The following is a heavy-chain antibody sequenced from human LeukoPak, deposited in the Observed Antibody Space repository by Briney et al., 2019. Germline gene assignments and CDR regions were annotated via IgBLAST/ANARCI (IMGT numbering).Heavy chain of an antibody. V-gene: IGHV3-48*01. CDR1: GFTFSSYS. J-gene: IGHJ4*02. CDR2: ISSSSSTI. CDR3: ASAPRLYDFWSGYYTDREYYFDY. D-gene: IGHD3-3*01. Sequence: GGSLRLSCAASGFTFSSYSMNWVRQAPGKGLEWVSYISSSSSTIYYADSVKGRFTISRGNAKNSLYLQMNSLRAEDTAVYYCASAPRLYDFWSGYYTDREYYFDYWGQGTLVTVSS.